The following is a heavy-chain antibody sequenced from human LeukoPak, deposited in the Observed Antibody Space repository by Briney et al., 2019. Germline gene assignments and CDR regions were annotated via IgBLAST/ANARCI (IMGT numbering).Heavy chain of an antibody. J-gene: IGHJ4*02. V-gene: IGHV3-30*18. D-gene: IGHD3-10*01. CDR2: ISYDGSNK. CDR1: GFTFSNYG. CDR3: AKVPGA. Sequence: GGSLRLSCAASGFTFSNYGMHWVRQAPGKGLEWVAVISYDGSNKYYADSVKGRFTISRDNSKNTLYLQMNSLRAEDTAVYYCAKVPGAWGQGTLVTVSS.